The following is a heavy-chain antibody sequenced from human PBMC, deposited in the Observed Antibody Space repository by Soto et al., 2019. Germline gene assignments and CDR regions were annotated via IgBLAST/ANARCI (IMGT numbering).Heavy chain of an antibody. CDR1: GGTFSSYT. D-gene: IGHD4-17*01. V-gene: IGHV1-69*02. Sequence: QVQLVQSGAEVKKPGSSVKVSCKASGGTFSSYTISWVRQAPGQGLEWMGRIIPILGIANYAQKFQGRVTITADKSTSTAYMELSGLRSEDTAVYYCARSTLYDYGDYSFDYWGQGTLVTVSS. J-gene: IGHJ4*02. CDR2: IIPILGIA. CDR3: ARSTLYDYGDYSFDY.